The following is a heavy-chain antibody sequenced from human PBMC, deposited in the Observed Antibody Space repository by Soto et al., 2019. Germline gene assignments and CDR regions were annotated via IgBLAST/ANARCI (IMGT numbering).Heavy chain of an antibody. D-gene: IGHD6-19*01. V-gene: IGHV1-18*01. CDR3: ARSALGIAVAAGGP. Sequence: ASVKVSCKASGYTFTSYGISWVRQAPGQGLEWMGWISAYNGNTNYAQKLQGRVTMTTDTSTSTAYMELRSLRSDDTAVYYCARSALGIAVAAGGPWGQGTLVTVSS. J-gene: IGHJ5*02. CDR2: ISAYNGNT. CDR1: GYTFTSYG.